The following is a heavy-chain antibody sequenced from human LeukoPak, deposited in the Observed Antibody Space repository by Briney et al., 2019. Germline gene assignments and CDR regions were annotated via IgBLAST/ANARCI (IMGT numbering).Heavy chain of an antibody. CDR3: ARGLRGYSYGSHYYFDY. CDR2: IYYSGST. D-gene: IGHD5-18*01. J-gene: IGHJ4*02. CDR1: GGSISSGGYY. Sequence: SQTLSLTCTVSGGSISSGGYYWSWIRQHPGTGLEWIGYIYYSGSTYYNPSLKSRVTISVDTSKNQFSLKLSSVTAADTAVYYCARGLRGYSYGSHYYFDYWGQGTLVTVSS. V-gene: IGHV4-31*03.